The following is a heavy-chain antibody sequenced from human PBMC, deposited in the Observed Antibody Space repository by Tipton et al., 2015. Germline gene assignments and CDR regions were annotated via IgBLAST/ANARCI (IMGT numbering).Heavy chain of an antibody. D-gene: IGHD5-18*01. V-gene: IGHV4-39*07. CDR1: GGSISSPSYY. Sequence: TLSLTCTVSGGSISSPSYYWGWIRQPPGKGLEWIGSIYYSGSTYYNPSLKSRVTISVDTSKNQFSLKLSSVTAADTAVYYCARDGEYRYGYKYYDIDVWGQGTTVTVSS. CDR2: IYYSGST. J-gene: IGHJ6*02. CDR3: ARDGEYRYGYKYYDIDV.